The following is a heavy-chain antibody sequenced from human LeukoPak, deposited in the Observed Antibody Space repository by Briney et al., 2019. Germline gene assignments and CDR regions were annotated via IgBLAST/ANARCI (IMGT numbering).Heavy chain of an antibody. J-gene: IGHJ4*02. V-gene: IGHV4-34*01. Sequence: SETLSLTCAVYSGSFSGYYWSWIRQPPGKGLEWIGEINHSGNTNYNPSLKSRVTISVDASKNQFSLKLSSVTAADTAVYYCAGRKWLVRHRKDYWGQGTLVTVSS. D-gene: IGHD6-19*01. CDR2: INHSGNT. CDR3: AGRKWLVRHRKDY. CDR1: SGSFSGYY.